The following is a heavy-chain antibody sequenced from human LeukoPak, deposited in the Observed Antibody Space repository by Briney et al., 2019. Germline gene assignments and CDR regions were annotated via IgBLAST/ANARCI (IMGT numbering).Heavy chain of an antibody. V-gene: IGHV3-23*01. D-gene: IGHD5-24*01. CDR1: GFNFNDAA. Sequence: GGSLRLSCAASGFNFNDAAMTWVRQAPGKGLEWVSLIASSGRNTYYTDSVRGRFTISRDNSKKTLSLQMNSLRAEDTAIYYCAKDIQLSAWGLGTMVTVSS. CDR3: AKDIQLSA. J-gene: IGHJ3*01. CDR2: IASSGRNT.